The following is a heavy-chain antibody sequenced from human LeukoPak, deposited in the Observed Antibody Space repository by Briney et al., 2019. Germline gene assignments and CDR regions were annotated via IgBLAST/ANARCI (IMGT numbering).Heavy chain of an antibody. V-gene: IGHV3-43D*04. Sequence: GGTLRLSCEASVFTHHDYAAQCVRQPRARGLVGVSRISWDGDSTIYAASVKGRFNISRDNAKNSLYLQMNSLRAEDTALYYCAKLPSTRKAPFDDWGQGTLVTVSS. CDR1: VFTHHDYA. CDR3: AKLPSTRKAPFDD. CDR2: ISWDGDST. D-gene: IGHD2-15*01. J-gene: IGHJ4*02.